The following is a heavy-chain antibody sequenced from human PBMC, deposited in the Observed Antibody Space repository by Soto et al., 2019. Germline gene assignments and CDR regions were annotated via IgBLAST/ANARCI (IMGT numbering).Heavy chain of an antibody. CDR3: TTAFGVTTYYYYYYGMDV. V-gene: IGHV3-15*01. J-gene: IGHJ6*02. D-gene: IGHD3-10*01. CDR2: IKSKTDGGKT. Sequence: PRLSCAASGFTFSNAWMSWVRQAPGKGLEWVGRIKSKTDGGKTDYAAPVKGRFTISRDDSKNTLYLQMNSLKTEDTAVYYCTTAFGVTTYYYYYYGMDVWGQGTTVTVSS. CDR1: GFTFSNAW.